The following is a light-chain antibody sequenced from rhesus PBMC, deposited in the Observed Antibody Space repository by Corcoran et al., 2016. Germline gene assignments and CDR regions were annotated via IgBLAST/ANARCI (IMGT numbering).Light chain of an antibody. CDR1: QTISSW. Sequence: DIQMTQSPSSLSASVGDTVTITCRASQTISSWLDWYQQKPGKAPKLLFYKASILQSGVPSRFSGSGSGTDFTLTISSLQPEDFATYYCLQYSSSPLTFGPGTKLDIK. CDR2: KAS. V-gene: IGKV1-22*01. CDR3: LQYSSSPLT. J-gene: IGKJ3*01.